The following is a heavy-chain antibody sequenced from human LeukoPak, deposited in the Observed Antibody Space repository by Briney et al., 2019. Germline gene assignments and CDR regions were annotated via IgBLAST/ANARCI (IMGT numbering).Heavy chain of an antibody. V-gene: IGHV4-59*01. CDR2: IYYSGST. CDR1: GGSISSYY. CDR3: ARVYSSGWYDAFDI. D-gene: IGHD6-19*01. J-gene: IGHJ3*02. Sequence: SETLSLTCTVSGGSISSYYWSWIRQPPGKGLEWIGYIYYSGSTNYNPSLKSRVTISVDTSKNQFSLKLSSATAADTAVYYCARVYSSGWYDAFDIWGQGTMVTVSS.